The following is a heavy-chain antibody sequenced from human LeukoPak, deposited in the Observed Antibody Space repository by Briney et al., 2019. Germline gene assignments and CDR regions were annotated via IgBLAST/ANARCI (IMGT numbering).Heavy chain of an antibody. CDR3: ARHVGTTGWYTFDY. D-gene: IGHD6-19*01. CDR2: TYYRSKWYS. CDR1: GESVSSINGA. V-gene: IGHV6-1*01. Sequence: SQTLSVTCAISGESVSSINGAWNWIRQSPSRGLELLGRTYYRSKWYSDHALSVKGRITINPDTSRNQYSLQLDSVTPEDSAVYYCARHVGTTGWYTFDYWGQGTLVTVSS. J-gene: IGHJ4*02.